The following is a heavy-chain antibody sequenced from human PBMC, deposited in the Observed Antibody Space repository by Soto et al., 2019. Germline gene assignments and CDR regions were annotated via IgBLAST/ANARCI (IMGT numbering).Heavy chain of an antibody. J-gene: IGHJ6*02. CDR3: AAKYYYYYGMYV. V-gene: IGHV1-24*01. CDR2: FDPEDGET. CDR1: GYTLTELS. Sequence: ASVKVSCKVSGYTLTELSMHWVRQAPGKGLEWMGGFDPEDGETIYAQKFQGRVTMTEDTSTDTAYMELSSLRSEDTAVYYCAAKYYYYYGMYVWGQGTTVTVSS.